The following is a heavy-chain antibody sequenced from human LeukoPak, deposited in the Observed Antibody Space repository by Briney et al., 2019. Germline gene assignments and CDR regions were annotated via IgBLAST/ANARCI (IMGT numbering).Heavy chain of an antibody. CDR3: AKPSPGGNHFDY. CDR1: GFTFNSYA. D-gene: IGHD4-23*01. J-gene: IGHJ4*02. V-gene: IGHV3-23*01. Sequence: GGSLRLSCIASGFTFNSYAMSWVRQAPGKGLEWVSAMSGSDAGTYYADSVKGRFTISRDTSKNTLYLQMNSLRADDTALYYCAKPSPGGNHFDYWGQGTLVTVSS. CDR2: MSGSDAGT.